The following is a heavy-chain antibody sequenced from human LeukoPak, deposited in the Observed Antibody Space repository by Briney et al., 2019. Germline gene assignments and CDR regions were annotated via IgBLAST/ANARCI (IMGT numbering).Heavy chain of an antibody. CDR1: GLTFSSYW. J-gene: IGHJ5*02. CDR2: IKQDGSEK. V-gene: IGHV3-7*01. D-gene: IGHD3-22*01. CDR3: ARGGGTGYYADNWFDP. Sequence: GGSLRLSCAASGLTFSSYWMSWVRQAPGKGLEWVANIKQDGSEKYYVDSVKGRFTISRDNAKNSLYLQMNSLRAEDTAVYYCARGGGTGYYADNWFDPWGQGTLVTVSS.